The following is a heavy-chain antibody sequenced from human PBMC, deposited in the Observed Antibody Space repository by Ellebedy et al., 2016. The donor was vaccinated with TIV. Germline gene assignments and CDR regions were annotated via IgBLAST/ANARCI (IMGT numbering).Heavy chain of an antibody. CDR1: GFTFSNYA. CDR2: ISGSGSST. V-gene: IGHV3-23*01. CDR3: AEDGEFVMVVPGRAFDY. D-gene: IGHD2-15*01. Sequence: GESLKISCAASGFTFSNYAMSWVRQAPGKGLEWVSAISGSGSSTYYADSVKGRFTISRDNSKNTLYLQMNSLRAEDTAVYSCAEDGEFVMVVPGRAFDYWGQGTLVTVSS. J-gene: IGHJ4*02.